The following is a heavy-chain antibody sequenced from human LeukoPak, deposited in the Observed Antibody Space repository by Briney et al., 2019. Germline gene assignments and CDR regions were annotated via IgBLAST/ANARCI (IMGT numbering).Heavy chain of an antibody. CDR1: GGSVSSGEYY. D-gene: IGHD6-19*01. CDR2: NHYSGSA. Sequence: SETLSLTCTVSGGSVSSGEYYWTWIRQHPGKGLEWIGYNHYSGSAYYNPSLKSRVTISIDTSRNQFSLEVNSVTAADTAVYFCARSFYSSGWYTPLRWFDTWGQGALVTVSS. CDR3: ARSFYSSGWYTPLRWFDT. J-gene: IGHJ5*02. V-gene: IGHV4-31*03.